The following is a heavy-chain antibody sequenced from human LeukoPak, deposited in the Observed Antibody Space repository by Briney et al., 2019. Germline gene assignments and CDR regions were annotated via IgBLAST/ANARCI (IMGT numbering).Heavy chain of an antibody. CDR3: ARHAKAMVRGVKYYFDY. V-gene: IGHV4-34*01. Sequence: SQTLSLTCAVDGGSFSGYYWSWIRQPPGKGLEWIGEINHSGSTNYNPSLKSRVTISVDTSKNQFSLKLSSVTAADTAVYYCARHAKAMVRGVKYYFDYWGQGTLVTVSS. D-gene: IGHD3-10*01. CDR1: GGSFSGYY. J-gene: IGHJ4*02. CDR2: INHSGST.